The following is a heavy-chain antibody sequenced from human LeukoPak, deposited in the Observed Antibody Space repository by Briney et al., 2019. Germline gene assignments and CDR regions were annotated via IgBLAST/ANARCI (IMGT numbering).Heavy chain of an antibody. CDR3: AKASYDFWSGYSLLDY. Sequence: PGGSLRLSCAASGFSFSSYAMHWVRQAPGKGLEWVTIIPYDATNKYYADSVKGRFTISRDNSKNSLYLQMNSLRTEDTALYYCAKASYDFWSGYSLLDYWGQGTLVTVSS. J-gene: IGHJ4*02. V-gene: IGHV3-30*18. CDR2: IPYDATNK. D-gene: IGHD3-3*01. CDR1: GFSFSSYA.